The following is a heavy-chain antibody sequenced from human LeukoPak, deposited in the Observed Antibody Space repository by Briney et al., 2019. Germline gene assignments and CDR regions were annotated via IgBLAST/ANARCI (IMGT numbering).Heavy chain of an antibody. Sequence: PGGSLRLSCAASGFTFTYAWMSWVRQAPGKGLEWVGRIKRKSDGCTTDYAAPVKDRFTISRDDSKNTVYLQMNSLKIEDTAMYYCATRPSLDYGDYWGAFDVWGQGTMVTVSS. CDR3: ATRPSLDYGDYWGAFDV. J-gene: IGHJ3*01. CDR2: IKRKSDGCTT. V-gene: IGHV3-15*01. D-gene: IGHD4-17*01. CDR1: GFTFTYAW.